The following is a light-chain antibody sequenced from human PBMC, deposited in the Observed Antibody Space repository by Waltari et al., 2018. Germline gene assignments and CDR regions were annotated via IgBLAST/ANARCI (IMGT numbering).Light chain of an antibody. V-gene: IGLV3-21*04. CDR3: QVWHADIDPGV. Sequence: SYVLTQPPSVSVAPGETASITCGGDNIGSYSVHWYQQKPGQAPVLVIFYDSDRPLGIPARFSGSNSGNTATLTITSVEAGDEARYYCQVWHADIDPGVFGTGTEVTVL. CDR1: NIGSYS. CDR2: YDS. J-gene: IGLJ1*01.